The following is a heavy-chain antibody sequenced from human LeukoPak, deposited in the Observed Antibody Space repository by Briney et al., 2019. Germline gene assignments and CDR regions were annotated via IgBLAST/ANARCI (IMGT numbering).Heavy chain of an antibody. J-gene: IGHJ4*02. V-gene: IGHV4-34*01. Sequence: PSETLSLTCAVYGGSFSGYYWSWIRQPPGKGLEWIGEINHSGSTNYNPSLKSRVTISVDTSKNQFSLKLSSVTAADTAVHYCARGSIFDSWGQGTLVTVSS. CDR3: ARGSIFDS. CDR1: GGSFSGYY. CDR2: INHSGST.